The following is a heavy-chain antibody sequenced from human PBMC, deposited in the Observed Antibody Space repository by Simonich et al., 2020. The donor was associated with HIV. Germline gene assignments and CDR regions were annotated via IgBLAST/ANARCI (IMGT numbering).Heavy chain of an antibody. V-gene: IGHV3-30*07. CDR1: GFTFSSYA. CDR3: ASGGSISSVWADDY. CDR2: ISYDGSNK. Sequence: QVQLVESGAGVVQPGRSLRLSCAASGFTFSSYAMHWVRQAPGKGLEWVAVISYDGSNKYYADSVKGRFTISRDNSKNTLYLQMNSLRAEDTAVYYCASGGSISSVWADDYWGQGTLVTVSS. J-gene: IGHJ4*02. D-gene: IGHD3-16*01.